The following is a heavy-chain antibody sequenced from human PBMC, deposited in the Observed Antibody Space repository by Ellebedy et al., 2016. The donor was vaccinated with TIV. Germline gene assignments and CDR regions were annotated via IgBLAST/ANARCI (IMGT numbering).Heavy chain of an antibody. CDR2: VYYSGSP. CDR3: ARDPALPRGRFDT. V-gene: IGHV4-39*02. CDR1: GGSVSSTRYY. Sequence: MPGGSLRLSCSVSGGSVSSTRYYWAWIRQPPGKGLEDIGSVYYSGSPYYNPSFKSRVTLSADTSKNQFSLNLSSVTAADTAVHYCARDPALPRGRFDTWGQGTLVTVSS. J-gene: IGHJ5*02.